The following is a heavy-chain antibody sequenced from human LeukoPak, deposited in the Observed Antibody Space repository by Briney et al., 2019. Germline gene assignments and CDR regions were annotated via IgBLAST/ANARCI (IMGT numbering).Heavy chain of an antibody. CDR1: GSTFSSYS. J-gene: IGHJ3*02. V-gene: IGHV3-21*01. D-gene: IGHD6-19*01. CDR3: ARDPYSSGWYKDAFDI. Sequence: SGGPRRLSCAASGSTFSSYSRNRARKPQGKGLEWVSSISGSSSYINYADSVKGRFTISRDNAQNSLFLQLNSLRAEDTAVYYCARDPYSSGWYKDAFDIWGQGTMATVSS. CDR2: ISGSSSYI.